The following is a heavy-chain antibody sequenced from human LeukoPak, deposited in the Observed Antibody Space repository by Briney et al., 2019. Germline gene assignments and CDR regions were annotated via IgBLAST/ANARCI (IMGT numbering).Heavy chain of an antibody. CDR1: GYSISSGYY. CDR3: ARVCGITIFGVVPQNWFDP. CDR2: IYHSGST. V-gene: IGHV4-38-2*02. D-gene: IGHD3-3*01. Sequence: PSETLSLTCTVSGYSISSGYYWGWIRQPPGKGLEWIGSIYHSGSTYYNPSLKSRVTISVDTSKNQFSLKLSSVTAADTAVYYCARVCGITIFGVVPQNWFDPWGQGTLVTVSS. J-gene: IGHJ5*02.